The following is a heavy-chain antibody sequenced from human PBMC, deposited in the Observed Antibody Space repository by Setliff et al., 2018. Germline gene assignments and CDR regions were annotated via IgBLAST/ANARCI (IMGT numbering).Heavy chain of an antibody. Sequence: GGSLRLSCATSGFTFSTHAMHWARQAPGKGLDWVAMIWSDGNTTCYADSVKGRFTVSRDNSKNTLYLQMNSLRVEDTAVYYCVTDPPFSGWSFDSWGQGTLVTVSS. V-gene: IGHV3-33*01. J-gene: IGHJ4*02. CDR2: IWSDGNTT. CDR3: VTDPPFSGWSFDS. CDR1: GFTFSTHA. D-gene: IGHD6-19*01.